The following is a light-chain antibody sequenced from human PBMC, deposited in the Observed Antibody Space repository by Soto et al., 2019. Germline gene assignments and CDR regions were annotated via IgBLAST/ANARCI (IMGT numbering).Light chain of an antibody. J-gene: IGKJ1*01. CDR2: GAS. V-gene: IGKV3-15*01. CDR1: QSVGTY. CDR3: QQYNDWPRT. Sequence: EIVMTQSPATLSVSPGERATLSCRASQSVGTYLAWYQQKPGQAPRLLIYGASTRAAGISPRFSGGGSGKEFTLTISSLQSEDFEVYYCQQYNDWPRTFGQGTKVGIK.